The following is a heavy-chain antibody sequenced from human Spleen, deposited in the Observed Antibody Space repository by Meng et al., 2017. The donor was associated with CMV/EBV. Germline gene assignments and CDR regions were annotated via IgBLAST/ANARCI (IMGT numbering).Heavy chain of an antibody. CDR1: GYSFTTYG. Sequence: ASVKVSCKASGYSFTTYGISWVRQAPGQGLEWMGWISTYNGHTKYAQRLQGRVTMTTDTSTSTVYMEVRSLRSDDTAVYYCARILSNTDYYGMDVWGQGTTVTVSS. CDR3: ARILSNTDYYGMDV. V-gene: IGHV1-18*01. J-gene: IGHJ6*02. CDR2: ISTYNGHT. D-gene: IGHD2-2*02.